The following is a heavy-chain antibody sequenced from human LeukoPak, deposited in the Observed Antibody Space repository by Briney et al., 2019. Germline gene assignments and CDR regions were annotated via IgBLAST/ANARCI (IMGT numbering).Heavy chain of an antibody. V-gene: IGHV3-23*01. D-gene: IGHD2-21*01. Sequence: GRSLRLSCAASGFTFSSYAMSWVRQAPGKGLEWVSAVSGSDGSTYYADSVKGRFTMSRDNSKNMLYLQMNSLRAEDTAVYYCAKQSSTAYFEYWGQGTLVTVSS. CDR2: VSGSDGST. CDR1: GFTFSSYA. J-gene: IGHJ4*02. CDR3: AKQSSTAYFEY.